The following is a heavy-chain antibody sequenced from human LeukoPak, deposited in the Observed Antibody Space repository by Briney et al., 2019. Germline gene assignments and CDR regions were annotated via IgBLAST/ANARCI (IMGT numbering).Heavy chain of an antibody. D-gene: IGHD6-6*01. J-gene: IGHJ4*02. V-gene: IGHV1-46*01. CDR1: GYTFTNYY. Sequence: ASVTVSCTASGYTFTNYYIHWVRQAPGQGLEWTGIINPSGGSTSYAQKFQGRVTMTRDTSTSTVYMELSSLRSEDTAVYYCAREGPYSDSSRSRFDYWGQGTLVTVS. CDR3: AREGPYSDSSRSRFDY. CDR2: INPSGGST.